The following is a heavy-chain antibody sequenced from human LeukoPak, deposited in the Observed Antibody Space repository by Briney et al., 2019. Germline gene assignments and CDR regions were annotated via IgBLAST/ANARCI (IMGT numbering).Heavy chain of an antibody. CDR3: TRDRRRAMFRGVEGVDY. Sequence: GGSLRLSCAASGFTFSDYYMSRIRQAPGKGLEWVSFMSSSSSVTNYADSVKGRFTISRDNAKNSLFLQMNSLRAEDTAVYYCTRDRRRAMFRGVEGVDYWGQGTLVTVSS. V-gene: IGHV3-11*06. CDR2: MSSSSSVT. CDR1: GFTFSDYY. D-gene: IGHD3-10*01. J-gene: IGHJ4*02.